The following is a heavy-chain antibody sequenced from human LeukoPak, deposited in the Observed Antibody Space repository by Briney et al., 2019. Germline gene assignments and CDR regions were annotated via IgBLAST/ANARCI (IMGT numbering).Heavy chain of an antibody. CDR1: GFTFSSYS. V-gene: IGHV3-48*01. CDR3: AKTATRWFGEDY. J-gene: IGHJ4*02. Sequence: GGSLRLSWAASGFTFSSYSMNWVRQAPGKGLEWVSYISSSSSTIYYADSVKGRFTISRDNSKNTLYLQMNSLRAEDTAVYYCAKTATRWFGEDYWGQGTLVTVSS. D-gene: IGHD3-10*01. CDR2: ISSSSSTI.